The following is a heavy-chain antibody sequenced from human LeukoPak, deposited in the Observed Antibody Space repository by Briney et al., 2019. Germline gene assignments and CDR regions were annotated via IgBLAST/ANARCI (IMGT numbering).Heavy chain of an antibody. CDR1: GYTFTSYY. V-gene: IGHV1-46*01. D-gene: IGHD2-2*02. CDR2: INPSGGST. CDR3: AIGYCSDTSCYMNGRTY. Sequence: GASVKVSCKASGYTFTSYYMHWVRQAPGQGLEWMGIINPSGGSTGYAQKFQGRVTMTRDTSTSTVYMELSSLRSEDTAVYYCAIGYCSDTSCYMNGRTYWGQGTLVTVSP. J-gene: IGHJ4*02.